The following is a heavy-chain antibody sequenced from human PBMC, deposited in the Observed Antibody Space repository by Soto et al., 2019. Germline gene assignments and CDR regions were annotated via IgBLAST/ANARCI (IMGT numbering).Heavy chain of an antibody. CDR3: AQRLYGDYDY. CDR1: GYSFTTSG. Sequence: QAQLVQSGAEVKEPGASVKVSCKASGYSFTTSGITWVRQAPGQGLEWMGWLSTYNGNTNYAQKLQDRVTLTTDTSTSTAYMELRSLRSDDTAVYYCAQRLYGDYDYWGQGTLVTVSS. J-gene: IGHJ4*02. V-gene: IGHV1-18*01. D-gene: IGHD4-17*01. CDR2: LSTYNGNT.